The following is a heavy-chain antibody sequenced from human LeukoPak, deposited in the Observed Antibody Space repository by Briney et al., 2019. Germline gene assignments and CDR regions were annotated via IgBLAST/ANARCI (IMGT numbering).Heavy chain of an antibody. CDR3: AKLGSGTNNWFDP. CDR2: IYYSGST. Sequence: PSETLSLTCTVSGGSISNYYWTWIRQPPGKGLEWIGYIYYSGSTNYNPSLKSRVTISVDTSKNQFSLKLSSVTAADTAVYCCAKLGSGTNNWFDPWGQGTLVTVSS. D-gene: IGHD3-10*01. V-gene: IGHV4-59*08. CDR1: GGSISNYY. J-gene: IGHJ5*02.